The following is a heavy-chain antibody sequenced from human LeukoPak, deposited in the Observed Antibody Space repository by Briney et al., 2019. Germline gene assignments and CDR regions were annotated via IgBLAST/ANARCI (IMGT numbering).Heavy chain of an antibody. Sequence: SETLSLTCAVSGGSISTGGYSWSWIRQPPGKGLEWIGYIYYSGSTYYNPSLKSRVTISVDRSKNQFSLKLTSVTAADTAAYYCARSGYYGSGSFSNFDYWGQGTLVTVSS. V-gene: IGHV4-30-2*01. J-gene: IGHJ4*02. CDR2: IYYSGST. CDR3: ARSGYYGSGSFSNFDY. D-gene: IGHD3-10*01. CDR1: GGSISTGGYS.